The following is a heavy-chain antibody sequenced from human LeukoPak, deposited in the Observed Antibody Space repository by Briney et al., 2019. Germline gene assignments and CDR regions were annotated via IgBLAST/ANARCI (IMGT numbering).Heavy chain of an antibody. CDR2: IYYSGST. J-gene: IGHJ5*02. CDR1: GGSISSGGYY. D-gene: IGHD1-26*01. CDR3: ARVRQISYWERASWFDP. V-gene: IGHV4-31*03. Sequence: SETLSLTCTISGGSISSGGYYWSWIRQHPGKGLEWIGYIYYSGSTYYNPSLKSRVTISVDTSKNQFSLKLSSVTAADTAVYYCARVRQISYWERASWFDPWGQGTLVTVSS.